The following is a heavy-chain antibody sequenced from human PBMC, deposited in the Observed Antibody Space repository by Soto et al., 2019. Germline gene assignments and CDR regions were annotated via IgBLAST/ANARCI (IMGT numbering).Heavy chain of an antibody. Sequence: QVQLQQSGPGLVKPSGTLSLTCAVSGGSVNTGYWWRWVRKPPGKGVEWIGEVHHSGNTNYIQSPTSSINMSEDNADNPVSLELGSLAAAATAVYYCARGVYYRWVYWGQGTLVAVCS. CDR1: GGSVNTGYW. D-gene: IGHD3-10*01. CDR3: ARGVYYRWVY. V-gene: IGHV4-4*02. J-gene: IGHJ4*02. CDR2: VHHSGNT.